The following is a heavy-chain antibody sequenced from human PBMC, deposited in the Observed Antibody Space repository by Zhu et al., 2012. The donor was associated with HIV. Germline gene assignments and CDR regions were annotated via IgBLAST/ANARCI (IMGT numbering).Heavy chain of an antibody. CDR3: AREAVTAEFFDS. J-gene: IGHJ4*02. Sequence: EVQLMGSGGGLVQPGGSLRLSCAASGFTFRTNWMHWVRQAPGKGLVWVSRISRDGSDTYYADSVKGRFTVSRDNAKNTLYLQMNSLRVEDTALYYCAREAVTAEFFDSWGQGALVSVSA. D-gene: IGHD6-19*01. V-gene: IGHV3-74*01. CDR1: GFTFRTNW. CDR2: ISRDGSDT.